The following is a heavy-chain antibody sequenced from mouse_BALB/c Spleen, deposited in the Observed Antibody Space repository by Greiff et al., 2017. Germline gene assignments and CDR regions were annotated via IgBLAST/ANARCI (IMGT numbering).Heavy chain of an antibody. CDR2: IWRGGST. D-gene: IGHD2-13*01. V-gene: IGHV2-5-1*01. Sequence: VKLVESGPSLVQPSQSLSITCTVSGFSLTSYGVHWVRQSPGKGLEWLGVIWRGGSTDYNAAFMSRLSITKDNSKSQVFFKMNSLQADDTAIYYCAKGGDFYYFDYWGQGTTLTVSS. J-gene: IGHJ2*01. CDR1: GFSLTSYG. CDR3: AKGGDFYYFDY.